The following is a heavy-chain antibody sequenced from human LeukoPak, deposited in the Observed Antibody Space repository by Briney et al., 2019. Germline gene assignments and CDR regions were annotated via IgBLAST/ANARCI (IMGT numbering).Heavy chain of an antibody. CDR1: GGSFSGYY. CDR2: INHSGST. CDR3: ARGRGGYYGSGRWYYYYYGMDV. Sequence: PSETLSLTCAVYGGSFSGYYWSWIRQPPGKGLEWIGEINHSGSTNYNPSLKSRVTISVDTSKNQFSLKLSSATAADTAVYYCARGRGGYYGSGRWYYYYYGMDVWGQGTTVTVSS. D-gene: IGHD3-10*01. J-gene: IGHJ6*02. V-gene: IGHV4-34*01.